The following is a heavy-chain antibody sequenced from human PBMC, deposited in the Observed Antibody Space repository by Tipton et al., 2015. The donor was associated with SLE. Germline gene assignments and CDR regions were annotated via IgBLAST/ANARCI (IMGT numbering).Heavy chain of an antibody. J-gene: IGHJ6*03. CDR1: GGSISSYY. D-gene: IGHD7-27*01. CDR3: ARGTKLGNHYYYYYMDV. V-gene: IGHV4-59*01. Sequence: PGLVKPSETLSLTCTVSGGSISSYYWSWIRQPPGKGLEWIGYIYYSGSTNYNPSLKSRVTISVDTSKNQFSLKLSSVTAADTAVYYCARGTKLGNHYYYYYMDVWGKGTTVTVSS. CDR2: IYYSGST.